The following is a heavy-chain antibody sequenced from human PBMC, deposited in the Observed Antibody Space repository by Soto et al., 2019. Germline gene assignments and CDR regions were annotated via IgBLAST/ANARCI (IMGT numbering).Heavy chain of an antibody. V-gene: IGHV1-2*04. D-gene: IGHD1-26*01. J-gene: IGHJ4*02. CDR2: INPNSGGT. CDR1: GYTFTGYY. CDR3: AISTPVLELPQKPFDY. Sequence: GASVKVSCKASGYTFTGYYMRWVRQAPGQGLEWMGWINPNSGGTNYAQKFQGWVTMTRDTSISTAYMELSRLRSDDTAVYYCAISTPVLELPQKPFDYGGRGPLVTVS.